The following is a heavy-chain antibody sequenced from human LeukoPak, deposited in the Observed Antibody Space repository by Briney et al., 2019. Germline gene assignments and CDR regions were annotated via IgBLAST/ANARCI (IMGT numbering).Heavy chain of an antibody. V-gene: IGHV3-7*01. CDR1: AFTFSSYW. D-gene: IGHD2-2*01. CDR2: IKQDGSEK. CDR3: ARDQLGYCSSSSCYGVYYYYYGMDV. Sequence: GGSLRLSCAASAFTFSSYWMSWVRQAPGKGLEWVANIKQDGSEKYYVDSVKGRFTISRDNAKNSLYLQMKSLRAEDTAVYYCARDQLGYCSSSSCYGVYYYYYGMDVWGQGTTVTVSS. J-gene: IGHJ6*02.